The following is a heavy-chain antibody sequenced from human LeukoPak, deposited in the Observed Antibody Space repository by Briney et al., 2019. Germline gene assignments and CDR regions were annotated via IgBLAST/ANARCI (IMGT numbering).Heavy chain of an antibody. J-gene: IGHJ4*02. D-gene: IGHD2-2*01. CDR1: GYTFTSYG. CDR2: ISVYNGNT. Sequence: ASVKVSCKASGYTFTSYGISWVRQAPGQGLERMGWISVYNGNTNYAQKLQGRVTMTTDTSTSTAYMELRSLRSDDTAVYYCARGIEGYCSSTSCPPGDYWGQGTLVAVSS. CDR3: ARGIEGYCSSTSCPPGDY. V-gene: IGHV1-18*01.